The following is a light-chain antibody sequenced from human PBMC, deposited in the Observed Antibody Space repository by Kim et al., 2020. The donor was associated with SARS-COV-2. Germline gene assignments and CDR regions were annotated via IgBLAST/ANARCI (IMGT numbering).Light chain of an antibody. J-gene: IGLJ3*02. V-gene: IGLV1-44*01. CDR1: RSNIGSNV. CDR2: SND. CDR3: AAWDDSLNGSV. Sequence: QLVLTQPPSASGTPGQRVTISCSGSRSNIGSNVVNWYQQLPGTAPKLLIYSNDYRPSGVPDRFSGSKSGTSASLAISGLQSEDEADYYCAAWDDSLNGSVFGGGTQLTVL.